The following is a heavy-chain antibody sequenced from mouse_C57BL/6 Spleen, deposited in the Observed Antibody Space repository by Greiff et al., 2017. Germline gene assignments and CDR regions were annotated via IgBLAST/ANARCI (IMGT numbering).Heavy chain of an antibody. Sequence: EVHLVESGGDLVKPGGSLKLSCAASGFTFSSYGMSWVRQTPDKRLEWVATISSGGSYTYYPDSVKGRFTISRDNAKNTLYLQMSSLKSSDTAMYYCATVVATRYFDVWGTGTTVTVSS. CDR1: GFTFSSYG. CDR3: ATVVATRYFDV. CDR2: ISSGGSYT. V-gene: IGHV5-6*01. D-gene: IGHD1-1*01. J-gene: IGHJ1*03.